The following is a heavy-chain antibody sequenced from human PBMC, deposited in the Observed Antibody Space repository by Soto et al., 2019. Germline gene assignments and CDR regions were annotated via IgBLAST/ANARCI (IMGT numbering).Heavy chain of an antibody. D-gene: IGHD4-4*01. CDR2: IIPIFGTA. CDR1: GGTFSSYA. CDR3: ARNTVTAHSYYYGMDV. J-gene: IGHJ6*02. Sequence: GASVNVSCKASGGTFSSYAISWVRQAPGQGLEWMGGIIPIFGTANYAQKFQGRVTITADESTSTAYMELSSLRSEDTAVYYCARNTVTAHSYYYGMDVWGQGKTVTVSS. V-gene: IGHV1-69*13.